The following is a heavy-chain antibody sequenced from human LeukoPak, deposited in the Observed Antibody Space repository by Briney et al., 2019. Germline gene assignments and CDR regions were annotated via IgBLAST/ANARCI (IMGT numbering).Heavy chain of an antibody. CDR1: GESIRSSNW. Sequence: SETLSLTCAVSGESIRSSNWWSWVRQSPEKGLEWIGEIYHSGTTNYNPSLESRVTISLDTSNNQFFLDLNSVTAADTAVYYCANKVYCSTTSCYPAGYWGQGTLVTVSS. J-gene: IGHJ4*02. CDR2: IYHSGTT. D-gene: IGHD2-2*01. CDR3: ANKVYCSTTSCYPAGY. V-gene: IGHV4-4*02.